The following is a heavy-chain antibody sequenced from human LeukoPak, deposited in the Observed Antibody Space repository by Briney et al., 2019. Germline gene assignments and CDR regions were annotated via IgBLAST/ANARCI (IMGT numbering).Heavy chain of an antibody. J-gene: IGHJ5*02. Sequence: GGSLRLSCAASGFTFSSYGMSWVRQAPGKGLEWVSAISGSGGSTYYADSVKGRFTISRDNSKNTLYLQMNSLRSEDTAVYYCAREGAREGYSAEFDPWGQGTLVTVSS. V-gene: IGHV3-23*01. D-gene: IGHD5-18*01. CDR3: AREGAREGYSAEFDP. CDR1: GFTFSSYG. CDR2: ISGSGGST.